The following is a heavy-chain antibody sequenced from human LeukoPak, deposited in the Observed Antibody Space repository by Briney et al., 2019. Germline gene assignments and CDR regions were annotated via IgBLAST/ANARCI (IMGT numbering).Heavy chain of an antibody. CDR2: ISYDGSKT. CDR3: AKDFWEMSTTDS. J-gene: IGHJ5*01. D-gene: IGHD5-24*01. Sequence: PGESLRLSCAASGFTFSRYGMHWARQAPGKGLEWVAVISYDGSKTYYADPVRGRFTISRDNSKNTVYLQMNSLRAEDTAVYFCAKDFWEMSTTDSWGQGTLVTVSS. V-gene: IGHV3-30*18. CDR1: GFTFSRYG.